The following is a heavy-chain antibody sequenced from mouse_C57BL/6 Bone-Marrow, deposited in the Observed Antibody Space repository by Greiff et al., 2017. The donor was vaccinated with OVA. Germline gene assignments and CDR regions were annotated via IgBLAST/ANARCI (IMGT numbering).Heavy chain of an antibody. J-gene: IGHJ4*01. D-gene: IGHD2-3*01. Sequence: VQLQQSVPELVKPGASVKISCKASGYSFTDYYMNWVKQSPGKSLEWIGVINPNYGTTSYNQKFKGKATLTVDQSSSTAYMQLNSLTSEDSAVYDCAGYDRVWDYWGQGTSVTVSS. CDR1: GYSFTDYY. CDR3: AGYDRVWDY. V-gene: IGHV1-39*01. CDR2: INPNYGTT.